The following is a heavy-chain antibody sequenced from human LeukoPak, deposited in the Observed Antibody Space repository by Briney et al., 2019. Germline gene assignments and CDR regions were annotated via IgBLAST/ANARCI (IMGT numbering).Heavy chain of an antibody. CDR3: ARVGRPAMDAFDI. Sequence: GSSVKVSCKASGGTFSSYAISWVRQAPGQGLEWMGRIIPILGIANYAQKFQGRVTITADKSTSTAYMELSSLRSEDTAVYYCARVGRPAMDAFDIWGQGTMVTVSS. CDR1: GGTFSSYA. V-gene: IGHV1-69*04. CDR2: IIPILGIA. D-gene: IGHD5-18*01. J-gene: IGHJ3*02.